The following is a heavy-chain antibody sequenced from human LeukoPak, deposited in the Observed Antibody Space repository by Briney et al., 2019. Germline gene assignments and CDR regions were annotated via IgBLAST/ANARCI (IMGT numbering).Heavy chain of an antibody. Sequence: ASVKVSCKASGYTFTGYYMHWVRQAPGQGLEWMGWINPNSGGTNCAQKSQGRVTMTRDTSISTAYMELSRLRSDDTAVYYCARGPSGSFPDDAFDIWGQGTMVTVSS. CDR3: ARGPSGSFPDDAFDI. V-gene: IGHV1-2*02. CDR2: INPNSGGT. D-gene: IGHD1-26*01. J-gene: IGHJ3*02. CDR1: GYTFTGYY.